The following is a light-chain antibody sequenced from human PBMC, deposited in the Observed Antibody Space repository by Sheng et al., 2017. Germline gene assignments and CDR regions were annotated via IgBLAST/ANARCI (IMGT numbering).Light chain of an antibody. CDR3: QKYESSWT. CDR2: KAS. V-gene: IGKV1-5*03. J-gene: IGKJ1*01. Sequence: DIQMTQSPSSLSASVGDRVTITCRASHSISSWLAWYQQKPGKAPKVLIYKASYLESGVPSSFSGSGSGTEFTLTISSLQPDDIATYYCQKYESSWTFGQGTKVEIK. CDR1: HSISSW.